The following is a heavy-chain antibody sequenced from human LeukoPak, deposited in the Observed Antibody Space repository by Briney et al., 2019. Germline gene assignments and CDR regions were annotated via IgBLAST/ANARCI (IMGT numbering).Heavy chain of an antibody. Sequence: GESLRLSCAASGFTFDRYAMHWVRQAPAKGLEWVSVLSGDGTDKYYTDSVKGRFIISRDNSKNTPYLEMNSLRIEDTALYYCVREALSSGTDFDSWGQGTLVTVS. D-gene: IGHD1-14*01. CDR1: GFTFDRYA. CDR3: VREALSSGTDFDS. CDR2: LSGDGTDK. V-gene: IGHV3-30-3*01. J-gene: IGHJ4*02.